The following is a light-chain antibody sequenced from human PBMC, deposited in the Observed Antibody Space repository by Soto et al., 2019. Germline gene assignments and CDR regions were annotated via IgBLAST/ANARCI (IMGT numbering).Light chain of an antibody. Sequence: QSALTQPRSVSGSPGQSVSISCSGTSSDVGGYNYVSWYQQHPGKAPKLMIYEVSKRPSGVPDRFSGSKSGNTASLTISGLQAEDESDYYCCSYAGSYTVGVFGGGTKLTVL. CDR1: SSDVGGYNY. CDR2: EVS. J-gene: IGLJ3*02. V-gene: IGLV2-11*01. CDR3: CSYAGSYTVGV.